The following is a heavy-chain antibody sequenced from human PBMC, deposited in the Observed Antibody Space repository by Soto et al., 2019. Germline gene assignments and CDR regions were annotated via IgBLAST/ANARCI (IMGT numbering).Heavy chain of an antibody. CDR2: IDNSGGST. D-gene: IGHD6-13*01. V-gene: IGHV3-23*01. CDR3: AKAIAAAGSLRYFYGIDA. CDR1: GFTFSAYS. J-gene: IGHJ6*02. Sequence: PGGSLSLSCAASGFTFSAYSMSWVRQAPGKGLEWVSTIDNSGGSTYNPNSVKGRITISRANSKNMLYRQMTMLRAESTAIYYCAKAIAAAGSLRYFYGIDAWGQGTKVTVSS.